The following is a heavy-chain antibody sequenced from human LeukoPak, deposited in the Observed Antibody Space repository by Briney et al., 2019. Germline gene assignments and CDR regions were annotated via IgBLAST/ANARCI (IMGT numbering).Heavy chain of an antibody. CDR2: IRPHNDDT. D-gene: IGHD5-18*01. V-gene: IGHV1-18*01. J-gene: IGHJ4*02. CDR1: GYSFTTYT. CDR3: ARPRGYSYGYLDY. Sequence: GASVKVSCKTSGYSFTTYTINWVRQAPGQGLEWVGWIRPHNDDTDYAQELQGRVTMTTDTSTSTAYMELRSLRSDDTAVYFCARPRGYSYGYLDYWGQGTLVTVSS.